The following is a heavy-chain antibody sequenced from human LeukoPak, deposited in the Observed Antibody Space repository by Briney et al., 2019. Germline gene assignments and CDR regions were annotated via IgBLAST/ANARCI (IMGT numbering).Heavy chain of an antibody. CDR2: ISYDGSNK. J-gene: IGHJ4*02. CDR1: GFTFSSYG. CDR3: AKGAGPMVREPLGY. V-gene: IGHV3-30*18. Sequence: AGSLRLSCAASGFTFSSYGMHWLRQAPGKELEGVAVISYDGSNKDYADYVKGRFTISRDNSKNTLYLQMNSLRAEDTAVYYCAKGAGPMVREPLGYWGQGTLVTVSS. D-gene: IGHD3-10*01.